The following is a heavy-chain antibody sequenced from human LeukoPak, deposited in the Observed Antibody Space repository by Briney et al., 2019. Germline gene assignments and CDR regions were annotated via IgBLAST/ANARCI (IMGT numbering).Heavy chain of an antibody. CDR2: IKSKTDGGTT. Sequence: GGSLRLSCAASGFTFSTAWMNWVRQAPGKGLEWVGRIKSKTDGGTTDHAEPVKGRFTISRDDSRDMLYLQMNSLKTEDTAVYYCTTSHRGVWGQGTMVTVSS. V-gene: IGHV3-15*07. CDR1: GFTFSTAW. J-gene: IGHJ3*01. CDR3: TTSHRGV.